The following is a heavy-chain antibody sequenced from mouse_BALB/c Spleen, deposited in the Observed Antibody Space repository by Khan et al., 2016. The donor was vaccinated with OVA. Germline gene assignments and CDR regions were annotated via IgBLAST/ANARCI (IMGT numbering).Heavy chain of an antibody. CDR2: LWGDGST. Sequence: QVQLKQSGPGLVAPSQSLSITCTVSGFSLTNYGVTWVRQPPGKGLEWLGVLWGDGSTNYHSALISRLSIRKDNSKSQVFLKLNSLQTDDTATYYCAKWGTGYYAMDYWGQGTSVTVSS. CDR1: GFSLTNYG. V-gene: IGHV2-3*01. D-gene: IGHD4-1*01. CDR3: AKWGTGYYAMDY. J-gene: IGHJ4*01.